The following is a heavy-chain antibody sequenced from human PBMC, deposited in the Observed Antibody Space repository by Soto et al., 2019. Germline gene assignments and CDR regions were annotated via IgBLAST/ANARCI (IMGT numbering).Heavy chain of an antibody. CDR3: AKALGGTLYYYYMDV. V-gene: IGHV3-23*01. CDR1: GFTFSSYA. Sequence: GGSLRLSCAASGFTFSSYAMSWVRQAPGKGPEWVSAVGRSGGSTYHADSVQGRFTISRDNSKNTLYLQMNSLRAEDTAVYYCAKALGGTLYYYYMDVWGKGTTVTVSS. D-gene: IGHD3-16*01. CDR2: VGRSGGST. J-gene: IGHJ6*03.